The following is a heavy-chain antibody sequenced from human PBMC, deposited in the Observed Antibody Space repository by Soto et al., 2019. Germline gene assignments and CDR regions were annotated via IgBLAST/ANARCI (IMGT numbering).Heavy chain of an antibody. D-gene: IGHD2-2*01. Sequence: PSETLSLTCTVSGGSISSSSYYWGWIRQPPGKGLEWIGSIYYSGSTYYNPSLKSRVTISVDTSKNQFSLKLSSVTAADTAVYYCARGNSIVVVPAAQEGSYYYYMDVWGKGTTVTVSS. J-gene: IGHJ6*03. CDR1: GGSISSSSYY. CDR2: IYYSGST. CDR3: ARGNSIVVVPAAQEGSYYYYMDV. V-gene: IGHV4-39*07.